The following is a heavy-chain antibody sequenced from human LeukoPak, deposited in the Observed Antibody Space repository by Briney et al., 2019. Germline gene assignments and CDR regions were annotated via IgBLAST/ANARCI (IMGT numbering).Heavy chain of an antibody. D-gene: IGHD5-18*01. CDR1: GGSISGYY. J-gene: IGHJ4*02. CDR3: ASFDGYSY. V-gene: IGHV4-4*07. CDR2: MYGSGST. Sequence: ASETLSLTCTVSGGSISGYYWSWIRQPAGKGLEWIGRMYGSGSTSYNPPLKSRVSMSVDMSKNQLFLKLSSVTAADTAVYYCASFDGYSYWGQGTLVTVSS.